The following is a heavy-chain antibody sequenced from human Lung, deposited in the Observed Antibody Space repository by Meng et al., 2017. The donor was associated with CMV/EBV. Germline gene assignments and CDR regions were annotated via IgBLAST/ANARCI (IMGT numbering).Heavy chain of an antibody. CDR1: GNSSTNNNW. Sequence: ESGSVQVERAETLSLTCAVSGNSSTNNNWWVWVRQPQGKGLVGIGGIPNRGSSAYNTSLKSRVSMSIDKSKNQFSLRLTSVAAADSAVHHCRRRSCGSVWGQGTLVTVSS. V-gene: IGHV4-4*02. D-gene: IGHD3-10*01. J-gene: IGHJ4*02. CDR3: RRRSCGSV. CDR2: IPNRGSS.